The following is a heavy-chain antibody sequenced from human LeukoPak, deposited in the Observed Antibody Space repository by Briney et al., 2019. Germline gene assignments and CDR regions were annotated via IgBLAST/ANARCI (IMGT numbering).Heavy chain of an antibody. CDR1: GFTFSSYA. CDR3: AKDPGYYDSSGYYDY. D-gene: IGHD3-22*01. CDR2: ISGSGGST. J-gene: IGHJ4*02. V-gene: IGHV3-23*01. Sequence: QAGGSLRLSCAASGFTFSSYAMSWVRQAPGKGLEWGSSISGSGGSTYYADSVKGRFTISRDNSKNTLYLQMNSLRAEDTAVYYCAKDPGYYDSSGYYDYWGQGTLVTVSS.